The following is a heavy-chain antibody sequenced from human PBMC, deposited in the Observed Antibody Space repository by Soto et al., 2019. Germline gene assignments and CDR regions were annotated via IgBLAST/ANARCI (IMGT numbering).Heavy chain of an antibody. V-gene: IGHV1-58*01. CDR2: IDVGNGNT. Sequence: GASVKVSCKASGFTFTSSAVQWVRQARGQRLEWIGWIDVGNGNTNYSQKFQGRVTITRDISASTAYMELSSLRSEDTAVYYCARGRMVIGCTTTTCRQDWFDPWGQGTLVTVSS. J-gene: IGHJ5*02. D-gene: IGHD2-2*01. CDR3: ARGRMVIGCTTTTCRQDWFDP. CDR1: GFTFTSSA.